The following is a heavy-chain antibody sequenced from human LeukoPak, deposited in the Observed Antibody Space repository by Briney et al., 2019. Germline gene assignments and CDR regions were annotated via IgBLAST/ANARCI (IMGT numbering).Heavy chain of an antibody. J-gene: IGHJ4*02. CDR3: ARGARVLYGDYPGSDY. Sequence: ASVKVSCKASGYTFTSYGISWVRQAPGQGLEWMGWISAYNGNTNYAQKLQGRVTMTTDTSTSTAYMELRSLRSDDTAVYYCARGARVLYGDYPGSDYWGQGTLVTVSS. CDR2: ISAYNGNT. CDR1: GYTFTSYG. V-gene: IGHV1-18*01. D-gene: IGHD4-17*01.